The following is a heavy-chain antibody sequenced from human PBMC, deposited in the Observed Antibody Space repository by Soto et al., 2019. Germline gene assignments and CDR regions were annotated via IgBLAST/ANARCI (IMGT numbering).Heavy chain of an antibody. CDR3: ARADNGYYYTFDY. Sequence: ASVKVSCKASGYSFTSFYIHWVRQAPGQGLEWMGWINPNSGDTKYAQKFQGRVTMTRDTPISTAYMELSRLRSDDTAVYYCARADNGYYYTFDYWGQGALVTVSS. V-gene: IGHV1-2*02. CDR1: GYSFTSFY. CDR2: INPNSGDT. D-gene: IGHD3-22*01. J-gene: IGHJ4*02.